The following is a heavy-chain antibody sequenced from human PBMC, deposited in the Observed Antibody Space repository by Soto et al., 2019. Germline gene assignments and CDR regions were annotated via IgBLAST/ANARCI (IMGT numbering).Heavy chain of an antibody. D-gene: IGHD2-2*01. V-gene: IGHV3-33*01. CDR1: GFTFSSYG. CDR3: ARERRVWAVVPAAMQLGDDAFDI. CDR2: IWYDGSNK. J-gene: IGHJ3*02. Sequence: QVQLVESGGGVVQPGRSLRLSCAASGFTFSSYGMHWVRQAPGKGLEWVAVIWYDGSNKYYADSVKGRFTISRDNSKNTLYLQMNCRRTEDTAVYYCARERRVWAVVPAAMQLGDDAFDIWVQGTMVTVSS.